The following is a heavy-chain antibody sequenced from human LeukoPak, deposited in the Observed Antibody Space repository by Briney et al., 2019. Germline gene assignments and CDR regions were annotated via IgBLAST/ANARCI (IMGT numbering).Heavy chain of an antibody. Sequence: ASVKVSCKASGGTFSRYGFSWVRQAPGQGLEWMGGIIPIFGTANYAQKFQGRVTITTDESTSTAYMELSSLRSEDTAVYYCARVEDYGGNQAFDYWGQGTLVTVSS. CDR1: GGTFSRYG. J-gene: IGHJ4*02. CDR3: ARVEDYGGNQAFDY. D-gene: IGHD4-23*01. CDR2: IIPIFGTA. V-gene: IGHV1-69*05.